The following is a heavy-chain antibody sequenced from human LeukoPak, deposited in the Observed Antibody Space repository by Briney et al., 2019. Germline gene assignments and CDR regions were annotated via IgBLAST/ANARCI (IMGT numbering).Heavy chain of an antibody. CDR3: ARVSFHYHSGNYGWYFDS. Sequence: PSETLSLPCTVSGGSLSGQYWSLIRQPPGKGLEWIGYIYYTGITKYNPSLKSRVTISVDTSKNQFSLRLTSVTAADTAVYYCARVSFHYHSGNYGWYFDSWGQGTLVTVSS. D-gene: IGHD3-10*01. CDR2: IYYTGIT. CDR1: GGSLSGQY. V-gene: IGHV4-59*11. J-gene: IGHJ4*02.